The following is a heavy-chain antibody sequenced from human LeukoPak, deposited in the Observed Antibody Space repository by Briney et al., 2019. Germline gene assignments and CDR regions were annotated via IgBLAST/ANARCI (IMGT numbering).Heavy chain of an antibody. CDR2: IRSDSSTI. CDR1: GFTLSSYK. CDR3: VKDAGTA. V-gene: IGHV3-48*04. Sequence: GGSLRLSCAASGFTLSSYKMNWVRQAPGKGLEWVSYIRSDSSTIYYADSVKGRFTISRDNAKNSLYLQMNSLRAEDTALYYCVKDAGTAWGQGTLVTVSS. J-gene: IGHJ5*02. D-gene: IGHD2-8*02.